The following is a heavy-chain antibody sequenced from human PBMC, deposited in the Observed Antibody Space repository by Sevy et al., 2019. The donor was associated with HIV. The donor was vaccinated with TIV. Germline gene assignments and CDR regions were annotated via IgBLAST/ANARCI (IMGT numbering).Heavy chain of an antibody. Sequence: SETLSLTCTVSGDSISSSSYFWGWIRQPPGKGLEWIGTGYFSGSTYYNVSLKSRVTISVDTSKSQFSLKLSSLTAADTAVYYCARHHCSVSACYLFDYWGQGILVTVSS. CDR2: GYFSGST. J-gene: IGHJ4*02. CDR1: GDSISSSSYF. V-gene: IGHV4-39*01. CDR3: ARHHCSVSACYLFDY. D-gene: IGHD2-15*01.